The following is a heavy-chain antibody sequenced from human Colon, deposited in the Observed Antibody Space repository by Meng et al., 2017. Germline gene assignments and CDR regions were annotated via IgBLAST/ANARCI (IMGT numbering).Heavy chain of an antibody. Sequence: QAQLVQAGGEVKKPGASVKVSVKASGYTFTNYGITWVRQAPGQGLEWLGWISAYNGNTNYAQTLQGRLTMTTDTSTSTAYMELRSLRSDDTAVYYCARVEVGITSGDYWGQGTLVTVSS. CDR3: ARVEVGITSGDY. CDR2: ISAYNGNT. J-gene: IGHJ4*02. V-gene: IGHV1-18*01. CDR1: GYTFTNYG. D-gene: IGHD1-26*01.